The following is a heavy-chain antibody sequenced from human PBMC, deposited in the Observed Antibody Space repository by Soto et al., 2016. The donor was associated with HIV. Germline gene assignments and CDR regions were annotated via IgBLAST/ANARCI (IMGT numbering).Heavy chain of an antibody. J-gene: IGHJ4*01. CDR2: VYYSGST. CDR1: NGSIINYF. V-gene: IGHV4-59*01. CDR3: ARGLYGDYAVAGLGYFDY. Sequence: QVQLQESGPGLVKPSETLSLTCTVSNGSIINYFWGWFRQPPGKGLELIGYVYYSGSTNYNPSLKSRVTISVDTSKNKFSLKLSSVTAADTAIYYCARGLYGDYAVAGLGYFDYWGQGILVT. D-gene: IGHD4-17*01.